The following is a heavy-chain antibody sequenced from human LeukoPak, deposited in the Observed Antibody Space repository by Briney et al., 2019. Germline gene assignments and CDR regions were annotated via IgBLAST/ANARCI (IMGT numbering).Heavy chain of an antibody. D-gene: IGHD3-3*01. V-gene: IGHV1-8*01. Sequence: GASVKVSCKASGYTSTGYDINWVRQATGQGLEWMGWMNPNSGNTGYAQKFQGRVTMTSNTSISTAYMELSSLRSEDTAVYYCARVGTYYDFWSGYYYFDYWGQGTLVTVSS. CDR1: GYTSTGYD. CDR2: MNPNSGNT. J-gene: IGHJ4*02. CDR3: ARVGTYYDFWSGYYYFDY.